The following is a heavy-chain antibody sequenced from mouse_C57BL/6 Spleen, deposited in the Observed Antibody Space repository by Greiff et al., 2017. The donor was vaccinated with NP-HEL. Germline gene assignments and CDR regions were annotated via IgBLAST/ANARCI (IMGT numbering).Heavy chain of an antibody. D-gene: IGHD3-2*02. Sequence: QVHVKQSGAELVRPGASVTLSCKASGYTFTDYEMHWVKQTPVHGLEWIGAIDPETGGTAYNQKFKGKAILTADKSSSTAYMELRSLTSEDSAVYYCTRIHSSGYRMDYWGQGTSVTVSS. CDR2: IDPETGGT. V-gene: IGHV1-15*01. J-gene: IGHJ4*01. CDR1: GYTFTDYE. CDR3: TRIHSSGYRMDY.